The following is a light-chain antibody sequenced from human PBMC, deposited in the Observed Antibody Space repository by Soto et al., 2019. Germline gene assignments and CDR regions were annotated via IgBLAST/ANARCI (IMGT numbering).Light chain of an antibody. Sequence: DIQLTQSPSSLSASVGDRVTITCRASQDIRDSLNWYQHRPGQAPNLLIYAASTLHSGVPPRFSASGSGTEFTLTISSLQPEDFAIYFCQRGWTFGQGIRLEMK. J-gene: IGKJ2*01. CDR3: QRGWT. CDR1: QDIRDS. V-gene: IGKV1-39*01. CDR2: AAS.